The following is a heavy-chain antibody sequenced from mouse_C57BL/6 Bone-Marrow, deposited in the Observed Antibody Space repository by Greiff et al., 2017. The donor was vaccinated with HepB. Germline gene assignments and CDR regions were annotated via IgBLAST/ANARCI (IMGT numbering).Heavy chain of an antibody. CDR2: ISYDGSN. Sequence: EVKVEESGPGLVKPSQSLSLTCSVTGYSITSGYYWNWIRQFPGNKLEWMGYISYDGSNNYNPSLKNRISITRDTSKNQFFLKLNSVTTEDTATYYCAREGDYPSFAYWGQGTLVTVSA. V-gene: IGHV3-6*01. J-gene: IGHJ3*01. D-gene: IGHD2-4*01. CDR1: GYSITSGYY. CDR3: AREGDYPSFAY.